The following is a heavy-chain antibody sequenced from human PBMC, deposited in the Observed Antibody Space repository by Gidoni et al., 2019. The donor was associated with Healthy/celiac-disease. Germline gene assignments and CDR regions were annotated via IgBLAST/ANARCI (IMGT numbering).Heavy chain of an antibody. V-gene: IGHV3-33*01. CDR2: IWYDGSNK. Sequence: QVQLVESGGGVGQPGRSRRRSCAASGFTFSSYGMHWVRQAPGKGLEWVAVIWYDGSNKYYAASVKGRFTISRDNSKNTLYLQMNSLRAEDTAVYYCARGMESGPIDAFDIWGQGTMVTVSS. J-gene: IGHJ3*02. CDR3: ARGMESGPIDAFDI. CDR1: GFTFSSYG. D-gene: IGHD1-1*01.